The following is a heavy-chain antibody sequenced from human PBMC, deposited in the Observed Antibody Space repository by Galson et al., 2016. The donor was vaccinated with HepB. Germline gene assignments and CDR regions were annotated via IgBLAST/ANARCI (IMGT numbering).Heavy chain of an antibody. CDR2: ISSSSNSI. CDR1: GFTFSSYN. J-gene: IGHJ6*02. CDR3: ARDERWPRGMDV. V-gene: IGHV3-21*01. Sequence: SLRLSCAASGFTFSSYNMNWVRQASGKGLEWVSSISSSSNSIYDADSVKGRFTISRDNAKNSLFLQMNSLRAEDTAVYYCARDERWPRGMDVWGQGTTVTVSS. D-gene: IGHD6-19*01.